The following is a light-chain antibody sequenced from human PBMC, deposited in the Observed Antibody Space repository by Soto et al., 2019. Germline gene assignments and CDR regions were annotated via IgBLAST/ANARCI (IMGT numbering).Light chain of an antibody. V-gene: IGLV2-23*01. Sequence: QSALAQPASVSWSPGHSITISCTGTSSDVGAYNSVSWYQQHPHRAPQVIIYKGTQRPSGVSNRFSGSTSGNAASLTISALQADEQADYFCCSSAPESTYVFGTGTNVTVL. CDR3: CSSAPESTYV. CDR2: KGT. CDR1: SSDVGAYNS. J-gene: IGLJ1*01.